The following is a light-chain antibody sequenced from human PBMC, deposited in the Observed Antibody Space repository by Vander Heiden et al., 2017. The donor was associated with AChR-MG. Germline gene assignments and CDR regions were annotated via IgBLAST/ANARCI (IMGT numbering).Light chain of an antibody. CDR2: AAS. V-gene: IGKV1-39*01. CDR3: QQGYSTPRT. Sequence: DIQMTQSPSSLSASVGDRVTITCRASQSISNHLNWYQQKPGKAPNLLIYAASSLQSGVPSRFSGSGSGTDFTLTISSLQPEDFATYYCQQGYSTPRTFGQGTKVEI. CDR1: QSISNH. J-gene: IGKJ1*01.